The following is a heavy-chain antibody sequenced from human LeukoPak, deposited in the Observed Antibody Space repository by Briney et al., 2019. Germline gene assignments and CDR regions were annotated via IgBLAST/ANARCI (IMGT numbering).Heavy chain of an antibody. CDR3: AKEPREYCSSTSCPNWFDL. CDR1: GFTFNSYA. J-gene: IGHJ5*02. Sequence: GGSLRLSCAASGFTFNSYAMSWVHQAPGKGLEWVSAISASGGTTYYADSVKGRFTISRDNSENTLFLQMNSLRAEDMAVYYCAKEPREYCSSTSCPNWFDLWGQGTLVTVSP. V-gene: IGHV3-23*01. D-gene: IGHD2-2*01. CDR2: ISASGGTT.